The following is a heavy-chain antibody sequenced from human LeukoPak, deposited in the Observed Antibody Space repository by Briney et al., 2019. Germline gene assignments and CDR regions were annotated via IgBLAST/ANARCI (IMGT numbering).Heavy chain of an antibody. CDR2: ISDGGNRK. J-gene: IGHJ4*02. CDR1: GFTFSNYG. Sequence: PGGSLRLSCAASGFTFSNYGIHWVRQAPGKGLEWVTYISDGGNRKYYADSVQGRFSISRDNPKNTVDLQMNGLRAEDTAVYICARDFSGKYCIDYWGQGTLVTVSS. CDR3: ARDFSGKYCIDY. D-gene: IGHD1-26*01. V-gene: IGHV3-30*03.